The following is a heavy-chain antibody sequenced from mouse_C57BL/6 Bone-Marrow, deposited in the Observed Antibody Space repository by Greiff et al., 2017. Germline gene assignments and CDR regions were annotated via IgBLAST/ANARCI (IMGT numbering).Heavy chain of an antibody. CDR1: GFSLTSYG. V-gene: IGHV2-3*01. CDR3: AKRGTTVGLDV. J-gene: IGHJ1*03. D-gene: IGHD1-1*01. Sequence: QVQLQQSGPGLVAPSQRLSITCTVSGFSLTSYGVSWVRQPPGKGLEWLGVIWGDGSTNYPSALISRLSISKDNSRSQVIVKRNSLQTDDTATYYCAKRGTTVGLDVWGTGTTVTVSS. CDR2: IWGDGST.